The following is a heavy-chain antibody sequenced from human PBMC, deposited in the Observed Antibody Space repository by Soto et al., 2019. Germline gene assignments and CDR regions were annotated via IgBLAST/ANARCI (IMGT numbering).Heavy chain of an antibody. CDR2: IYYSGST. CDR1: GDSISSYY. CDR3: ARVPSP. V-gene: IGHV4-59*12. J-gene: IGHJ5*02. Sequence: PSETLSLTCTVSGDSISSYYCSWIRQPPGKGLEWIGYIYYSGSTNYNPSLKSRVTISVDRSKNQFSLKLSSVTAADTAVYYCARVPSPWGQGTLVTVSS.